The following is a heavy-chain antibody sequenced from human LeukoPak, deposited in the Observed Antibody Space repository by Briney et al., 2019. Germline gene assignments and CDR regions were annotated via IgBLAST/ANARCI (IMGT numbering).Heavy chain of an antibody. CDR1: GFTFSSYW. CDR2: IKQDGSEK. Sequence: GGSLRLSCAASGFTFSSYWMSWVRQAPGKGLEWVANIKQDGSEKYYVDSVKGRFTISRDNAKNSLYLQMNSLRAEDTAVYYCARRRGRSSGSYYFDYWGQGTLVTVSS. CDR3: ARRRGRSSGSYYFDY. D-gene: IGHD1-26*01. J-gene: IGHJ4*02. V-gene: IGHV3-7*01.